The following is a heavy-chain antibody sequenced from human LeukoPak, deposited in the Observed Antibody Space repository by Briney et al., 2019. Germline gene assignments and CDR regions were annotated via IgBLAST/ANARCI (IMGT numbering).Heavy chain of an antibody. CDR1: GGSFSGYY. CDR3: ARGRYSSSSPGFDY. J-gene: IGHJ4*02. D-gene: IGHD6-6*01. Sequence: SETLSLTCAVYGGSFSGYYWSWIRQPPGKGLEWIGEINHSGSTNYNPSLKRRVTISVDTSKNQFSLKLSSVTAADTAVYYCARGRYSSSSPGFDYWGQGTLVTVSS. V-gene: IGHV4-34*01. CDR2: INHSGST.